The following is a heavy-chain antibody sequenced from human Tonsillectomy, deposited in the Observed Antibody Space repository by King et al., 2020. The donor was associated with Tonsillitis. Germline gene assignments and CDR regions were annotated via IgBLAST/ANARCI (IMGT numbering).Heavy chain of an antibody. Sequence: VQLVESGPEVKKPGASVKVSCKASGYTFTSYGINWVRQAPGQGLEWMGWISAYSGYTNYAQKLQGRVTMTTDASTSTAYMELRSLTSDDTAVYYCARVDDSSGYSSGVFYYWGQGTLVTVSS. CDR1: GYTFTSYG. V-gene: IGHV1-18*01. D-gene: IGHD3-22*01. CDR2: ISAYSGYT. J-gene: IGHJ4*02. CDR3: ARVDDSSGYSSGVFYY.